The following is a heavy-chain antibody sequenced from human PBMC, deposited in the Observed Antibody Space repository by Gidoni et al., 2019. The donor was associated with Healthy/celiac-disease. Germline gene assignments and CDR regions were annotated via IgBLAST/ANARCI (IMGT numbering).Heavy chain of an antibody. J-gene: IGHJ2*01. CDR2: ISYDGSNK. D-gene: IGHD6-19*01. CDR3: AKEYRDIGYNSGWYFWYFDL. Sequence: QVQLVESGGGVVQPGRSLRLSCAASGFTFSIYGMHWVRQAPGKGLEWVAVISYDGSNKYYADSVKGRFTISRDNSKNTLYLQMNSLRAEDTAVYYCAKEYRDIGYNSGWYFWYFDLWGRGTLVTVSS. V-gene: IGHV3-30*18. CDR1: GFTFSIYG.